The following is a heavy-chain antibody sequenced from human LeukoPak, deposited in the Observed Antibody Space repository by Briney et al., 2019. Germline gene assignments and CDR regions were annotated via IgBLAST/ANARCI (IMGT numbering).Heavy chain of an antibody. V-gene: IGHV4-39*07. CDR2: IYDSGRN. CDR3: ARENDIAVAGTSAYGFDP. D-gene: IGHD6-19*01. J-gene: IGHJ5*02. Sequence: SETLSLTCTVSGGSISSSSYYWGWFRQPPGQGLVWIVRIYDSGRNYHKPAMKSRITISVDTTKNQFSLKLSSVTAAATAVYYCARENDIAVAGTSAYGFDPWGQGTLVTVSS. CDR1: GGSISSSSYY.